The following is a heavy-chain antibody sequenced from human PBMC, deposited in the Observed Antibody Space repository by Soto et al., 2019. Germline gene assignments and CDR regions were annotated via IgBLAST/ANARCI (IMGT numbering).Heavy chain of an antibody. CDR3: ARDPVNYDYIWGSYRPGPFDY. CDR2: ISSSSSYI. Sequence: PGGSLRLSCAASGFTFSSYSMNWVRQAPGKGLEWVSSISSSSSYIYYADSVKGRFTISRDNAKNSLYLQMNSLRAEDTAVYYCARDPVNYDYIWGSYRPGPFDYWGQGTLVTVSS. V-gene: IGHV3-21*01. D-gene: IGHD3-16*02. CDR1: GFTFSSYS. J-gene: IGHJ4*02.